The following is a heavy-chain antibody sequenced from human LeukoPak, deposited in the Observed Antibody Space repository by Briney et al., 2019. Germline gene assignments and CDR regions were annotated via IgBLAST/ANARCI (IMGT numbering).Heavy chain of an antibody. Sequence: PSETLSLTCTVSGGSISRYYWSGIRQPAGKGLEWIGRIYTSGSTNYNPSLKSRVTMSVDTSKNQFSLKLSSVTAADTAVYYCAREMWGGSGWQFDYWGQGTLVTVSS. D-gene: IGHD6-19*01. J-gene: IGHJ4*02. CDR1: GGSISRYY. CDR2: IYTSGST. CDR3: AREMWGGSGWQFDY. V-gene: IGHV4-4*07.